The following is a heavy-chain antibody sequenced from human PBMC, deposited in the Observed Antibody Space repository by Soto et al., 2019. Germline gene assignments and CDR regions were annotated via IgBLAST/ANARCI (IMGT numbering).Heavy chain of an antibody. Sequence: QVQLVQSGAEVKKPGASVTVSCKASGYTFTSFAIHWVRQAPGQRSEWMGWINDDTGNTKYSQRLQGRGTFARDTSANTAHMQVSSVRSEDTAVYFCAREVVSGYDLGYWGQGTLVTVSS. CDR2: INDDTGNT. V-gene: IGHV1-3*01. D-gene: IGHD5-12*01. CDR3: AREVVSGYDLGY. CDR1: GYTFTSFA. J-gene: IGHJ4*02.